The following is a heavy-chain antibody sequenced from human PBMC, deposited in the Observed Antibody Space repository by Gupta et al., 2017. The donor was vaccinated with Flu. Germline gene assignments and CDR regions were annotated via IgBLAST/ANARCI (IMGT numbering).Heavy chain of an antibody. D-gene: IGHD5-12*01. CDR3: ARAFRDGYKDRGGVFDY. CDR1: GGSISRGSYY. J-gene: IGHJ4*01. V-gene: IGHV4-61*02. CDR2: LYTSGST. Sequence: QVQLQESGPGLVKPSQTLSLTCTVSGGSISRGSYYWSWIRQPAVKGLEWFGRLYTSGSTNYNPSLKRRVTISVDTSKNQFSLKLSCVTAADTDVYYCARAFRDGYKDRGGVFDYWCHGTLVTVSS.